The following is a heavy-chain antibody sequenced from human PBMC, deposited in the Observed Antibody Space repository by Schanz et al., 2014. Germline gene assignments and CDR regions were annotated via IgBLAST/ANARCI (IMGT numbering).Heavy chain of an antibody. D-gene: IGHD2-8*01. CDR3: ARLGRMGAFDI. J-gene: IGHJ3*02. Sequence: QVQLVESGGGLVKPGGSLRLSCAASGFTFSDNFMSWIRQAPGKGLEWISYITTSTSYTNYVDSVKGRFTISRDNAKKSLFLQMNSLRAEDTAVYYCARLGRMGAFDIWGQGTMVTVSS. V-gene: IGHV3-11*06. CDR1: GFTFSDNF. CDR2: ITTSTSYT.